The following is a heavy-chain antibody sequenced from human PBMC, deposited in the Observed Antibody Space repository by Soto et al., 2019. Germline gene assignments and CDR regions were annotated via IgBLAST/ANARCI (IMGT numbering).Heavy chain of an antibody. J-gene: IGHJ4*02. D-gene: IGHD3-16*01. V-gene: IGHV3-33*01. CDR3: ATFTFGGVDN. CDR2: IWYDGSNK. CDR1: GFTFSTYA. Sequence: QVQLVESGGGVVQPGRSLRLSCAACGFTFSTYAVHWVRQAPGKGLEWVALIWYDGSNKHYADSVKGRFTISRDNSKNTLYLQMNSLRVEDTAVYYCATFTFGGVDNWGQGTLVTVSS.